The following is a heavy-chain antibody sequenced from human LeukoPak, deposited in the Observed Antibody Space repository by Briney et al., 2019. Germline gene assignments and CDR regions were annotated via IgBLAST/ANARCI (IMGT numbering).Heavy chain of an antibody. D-gene: IGHD3-10*01. Sequence: SETLSLTCTVSGGSISSSNYYWGWIRQPPGKGLEWIGSIYYSGSTYYNPSLKSRVTISVDTSKNQFSLKLSSVTAADTTVYYCARLAGGYFDYWGQGTLVTVSP. CDR2: IYYSGST. V-gene: IGHV4-39*01. J-gene: IGHJ4*02. CDR3: ARLAGGYFDY. CDR1: GGSISSSNYY.